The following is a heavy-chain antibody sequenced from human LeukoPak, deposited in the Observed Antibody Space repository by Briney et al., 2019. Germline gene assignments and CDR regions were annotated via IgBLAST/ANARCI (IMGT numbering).Heavy chain of an antibody. CDR1: GGSISSYS. Sequence: SETLSLTCIVSGGSISSYSWNWIRQSPGKGLEWVGYISHSRTTSYNSSLKSRVTISVDTSKNQLSLKLTSVTAADTAVYYCARWDDSAWSFGNWGPGTLVTVSS. J-gene: IGHJ4*02. CDR2: ISHSRTT. D-gene: IGHD6-19*01. V-gene: IGHV4-59*08. CDR3: ARWDDSAWSFGN.